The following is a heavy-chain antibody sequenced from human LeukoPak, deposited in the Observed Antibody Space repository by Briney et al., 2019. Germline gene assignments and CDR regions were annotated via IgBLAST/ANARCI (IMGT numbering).Heavy chain of an antibody. CDR1: GYTFTSYW. CDR3: ARRRDLYSGSYYPFDY. Sequence: GESLKISCKGSGYTFTSYWIGWVRQMPGKGLKWMGIIYPGDSDARYSPSFQGQVTISADKSISTAYLQWSSLKASDTAMYYCARRRDLYSGSYYPFDYWGQGTLVTVSS. D-gene: IGHD1-26*01. V-gene: IGHV5-51*01. CDR2: IYPGDSDA. J-gene: IGHJ4*02.